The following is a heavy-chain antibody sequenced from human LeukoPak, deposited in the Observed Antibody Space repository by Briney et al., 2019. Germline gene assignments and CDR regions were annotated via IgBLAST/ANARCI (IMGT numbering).Heavy chain of an antibody. CDR1: CYMFNAYW. Sequence: ESLNISCNCFCYMFNAYWIALVRQMPGQGLEWMGVIFPDYSDTRHNLAVQCEVIISADKSVTTAYLQWSRLKASDTAMYYCARPNITSYYDSRGYDAFDVWGQGTMVTVSS. V-gene: IGHV5-51*01. CDR2: IFPDYSDT. CDR3: ARPNITSYYDSRGYDAFDV. J-gene: IGHJ3*01. D-gene: IGHD3-22*01.